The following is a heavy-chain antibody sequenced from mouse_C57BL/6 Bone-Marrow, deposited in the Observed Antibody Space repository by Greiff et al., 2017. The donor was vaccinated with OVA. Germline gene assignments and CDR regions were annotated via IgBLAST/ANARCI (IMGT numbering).Heavy chain of an antibody. CDR2: IHPNSGST. V-gene: IGHV1-64*01. D-gene: IGHD2-4*01. CDR1: GYTFTSYW. CDR3: ARWDDYDVRAFDY. Sequence: VQLQQSGAELVKPGASVKLSCKASGYTFTSYWMHWVKQRPGQGLEWIGMIHPNSGSTNYNEKFKSKATLTVDKSSSTAYMQLSSLTSEDSAVYYCARWDDYDVRAFDYWGQGTTLTVSS. J-gene: IGHJ2*01.